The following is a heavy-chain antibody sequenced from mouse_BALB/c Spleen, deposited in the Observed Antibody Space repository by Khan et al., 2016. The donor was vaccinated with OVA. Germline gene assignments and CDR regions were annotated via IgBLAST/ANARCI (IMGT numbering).Heavy chain of an antibody. V-gene: IGHV1-87*01. Sequence: VQLQQSGAELARPGASVKLSCKASGYTFTSYWMQWVKQRPGQGLEWIGAIYPGDGDTRHTQKFKGKATLIADKSSRTAYMQLSSLASEDSAVYYCATIYYDYGWGQGTLVTVSA. CDR3: ATIYYDYG. CDR2: IYPGDGDT. CDR1: GYTFTSYW. D-gene: IGHD2-4*01. J-gene: IGHJ3*02.